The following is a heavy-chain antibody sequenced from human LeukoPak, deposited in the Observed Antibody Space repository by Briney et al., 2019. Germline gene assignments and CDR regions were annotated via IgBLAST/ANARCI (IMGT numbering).Heavy chain of an antibody. J-gene: IGHJ6*03. D-gene: IGHD7-27*01. V-gene: IGHV4-59*01. Sequence: SETLSLTCTVSGDSITTYYWSWIRQPPGKGLEWIGYIFQSGTTKYNPSLKSRVTILSDVSKNQFSLNLTSVTAADTAVYYCARAPVRINRGPSYYYYMDVWGKGTTVTISS. CDR2: IFQSGTT. CDR3: ARAPVRINRGPSYYYYMDV. CDR1: GDSITTYY.